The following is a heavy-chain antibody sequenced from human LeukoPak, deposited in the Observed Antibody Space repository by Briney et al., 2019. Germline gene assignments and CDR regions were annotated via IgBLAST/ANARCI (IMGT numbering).Heavy chain of an antibody. V-gene: IGHV1-18*01. CDR3: ARDRQAMVRGPYWYFDL. CDR1: GYTFTSYG. D-gene: IGHD3-10*01. CDR2: ISAYNGNT. J-gene: IGHJ2*01. Sequence: ASVKVSCKASGYTFTSYGISWVRQAPGQRLEWMGWISAYNGNTNYAQKLQGRVTMTTDTSTSTAYMELRSLRSDDTAVYYCARDRQAMVRGPYWYFDLWGRGTLVTVSS.